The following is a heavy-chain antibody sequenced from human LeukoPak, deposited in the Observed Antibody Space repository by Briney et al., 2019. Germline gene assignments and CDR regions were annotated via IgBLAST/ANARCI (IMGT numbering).Heavy chain of an antibody. Sequence: GGSLRLSCAASRLTFSDYYMSWIRQTPGKGLEWVSYISGSGSTIYYADSVKGRFTISRDNAKSSLYLQMNSLRVEDTTVHYCARASSGSYSETDYWGQGTLVTVSS. CDR1: RLTFSDYY. V-gene: IGHV3-11*04. J-gene: IGHJ4*02. D-gene: IGHD1-26*01. CDR2: ISGSGSTI. CDR3: ARASSGSYSETDY.